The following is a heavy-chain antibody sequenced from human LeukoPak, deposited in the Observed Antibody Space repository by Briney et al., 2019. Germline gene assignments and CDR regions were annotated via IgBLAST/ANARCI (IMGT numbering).Heavy chain of an antibody. V-gene: IGHV3-23*01. CDR2: ISNSGRST. CDR1: GFTFSTFA. Sequence: GGSLRLSCAASGFTFSTFAMSWVRQAPGKGLEWISGISNSGRSTYYADSVKGRFTISRDNSKNTLYLQMNNLRAEDTAVYYCATGGVIITNFDCWGQGTLVTVSS. CDR3: ATGGVIITNFDC. D-gene: IGHD3-10*01. J-gene: IGHJ4*02.